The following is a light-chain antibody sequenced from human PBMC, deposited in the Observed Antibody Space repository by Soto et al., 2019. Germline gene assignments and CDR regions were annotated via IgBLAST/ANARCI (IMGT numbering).Light chain of an antibody. V-gene: IGLV2-14*01. CDR3: SSFTSRSTPFV. J-gene: IGLJ1*01. CDR1: SCDVGAYNY. CDR2: DVT. Sequence: QSALTQPASVSGSPGQSITISCAGTSCDVGAYNYVAWYQQHPGKAPKLIVYDVTNRPSGVSNRFSGSKSGNTASLTISGLQAEDEADYYCSSFTSRSTPFVFGTGTKVTV.